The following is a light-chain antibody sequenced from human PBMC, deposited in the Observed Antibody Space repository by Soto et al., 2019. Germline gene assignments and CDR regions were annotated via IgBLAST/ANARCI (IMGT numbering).Light chain of an antibody. CDR3: SSYTSSTTLV. CDR2: EVT. CDR1: SSDIGGYKY. V-gene: IGLV2-14*01. Sequence: QSVLTQPASASGSPGQSITMSCTGTSSDIGGYKYVSWYQQHPGRAPKVIIYEVTDRPSGVSNRFSGSKSGNTASLTISGLQAEDEADYYCSSYTSSTTLVFGGGTKLTVL. J-gene: IGLJ2*01.